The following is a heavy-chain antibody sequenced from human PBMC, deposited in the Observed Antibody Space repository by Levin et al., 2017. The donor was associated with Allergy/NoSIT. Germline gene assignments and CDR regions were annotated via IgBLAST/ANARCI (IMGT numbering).Heavy chain of an antibody. CDR1: GFTLDDYA. Sequence: PGGSLRLSCAASGFTLDDYAMHWVRQAPGKGLEWVSSISWNSHKIDYAESVEGRFTISKDNAKSSLYLQMNSLRPEDTALYYCAKGHDNSSDVFDYWGQGTLVTVSS. D-gene: IGHD6-6*01. V-gene: IGHV3-9*01. CDR2: ISWNSHKI. CDR3: AKGHDNSSDVFDY. J-gene: IGHJ4*02.